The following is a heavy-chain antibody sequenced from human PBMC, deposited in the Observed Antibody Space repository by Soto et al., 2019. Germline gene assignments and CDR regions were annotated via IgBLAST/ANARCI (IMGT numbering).Heavy chain of an antibody. CDR2: LSAYNGNT. J-gene: IGHJ4*02. Sequence: QVQLVQSGAEVKKPGASVKVSCKASGYTFTSYGISWVRQAPGQGLEWMGWLSAYNGNTNYAQKLQGIGTMTTDTSTGTAYMELMSLRADDTAVYYCARDPRIMITVGGVIVNKFDYVGQGTLVTVSS. CDR3: ARDPRIMITVGGVIVNKFDY. D-gene: IGHD3-16*02. V-gene: IGHV1-18*01. CDR1: GYTFTSYG.